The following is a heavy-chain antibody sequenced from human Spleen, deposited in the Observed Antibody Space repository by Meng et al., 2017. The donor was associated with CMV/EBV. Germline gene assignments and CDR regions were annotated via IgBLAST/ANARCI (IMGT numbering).Heavy chain of an antibody. J-gene: IGHJ4*02. V-gene: IGHV1-46*01. D-gene: IGHD2-21*01. CDR3: AREFSGDSNFDY. CDR1: GYAFTAHY. CDR2: INPAGGST. Sequence: ASVKVSCKASGYAFTAHYFHWVRQAPGQGLEWMGIINPAGGSTSYAENFQDRVTMTRDTSASTVYMVLSSLRSEDTAVYYCAREFSGDSNFDYWGQGTLVTVSS.